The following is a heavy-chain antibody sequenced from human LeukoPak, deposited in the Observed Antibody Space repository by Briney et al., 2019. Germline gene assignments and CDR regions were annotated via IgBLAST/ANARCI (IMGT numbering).Heavy chain of an antibody. J-gene: IGHJ4*02. CDR1: GGSISSGGYY. CDR2: IYYSGST. D-gene: IGHD5-12*01. CDR3: ARDVATTYFDY. V-gene: IGHV4-31*03. Sequence: SETLSLTCTVSGGSISSGGYYWSWIRQHPGKGLEWIGYIYYSGSTYYNPSLKSRVTISVDTSKNQFSLKLSSVTAADTAVYYCARDVATTYFDYWGQGTLVTASS.